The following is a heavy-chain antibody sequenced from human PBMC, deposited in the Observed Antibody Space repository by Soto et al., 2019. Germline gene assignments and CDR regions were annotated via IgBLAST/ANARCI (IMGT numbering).Heavy chain of an antibody. CDR2: ISAYNGNT. V-gene: IGHV1-18*01. J-gene: IGHJ4*02. Sequence: GASVKVSCKASGYTFTSYGISWVRQAPGQGLEWMGWISAYNGNTNYAQKLQGRVTMTTDTSTSTAYMELRSLRSDDTAVYYCARYHPRARYGSGRDYRGQGTFVTVSS. D-gene: IGHD3-10*01. CDR1: GYTFTSYG. CDR3: ARYHPRARYGSGRDY.